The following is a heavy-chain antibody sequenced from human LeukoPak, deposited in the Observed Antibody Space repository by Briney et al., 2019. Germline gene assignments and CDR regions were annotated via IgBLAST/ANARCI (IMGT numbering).Heavy chain of an antibody. Sequence: GGSLRLSCAASGFTFSSYSMNWVRQAPGKGLEWVSSISSSSSYTYYADSVKGRFTISRDNAKNSLYLQMNSLRAEDTAVYYCARLPGIAAAYSNYWGQGTLVTVSS. CDR2: ISSSSSYT. J-gene: IGHJ4*02. CDR1: GFTFSSYS. D-gene: IGHD6-13*01. V-gene: IGHV3-21*01. CDR3: ARLPGIAAAYSNY.